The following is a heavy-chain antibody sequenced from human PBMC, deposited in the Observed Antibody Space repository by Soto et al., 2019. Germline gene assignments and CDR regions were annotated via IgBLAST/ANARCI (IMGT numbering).Heavy chain of an antibody. CDR2: IYYSGST. D-gene: IGHD3-22*01. CDR1: GGSISSGGYY. J-gene: IGHJ5*02. V-gene: IGHV4-31*03. CDR3: AISSGYADWFDP. Sequence: QVQLQESGPGLVKPSQTLSLTCTVSGGSISSGGYYWSWIRQHPGKGLEWIGYIYYSGSTYYNPSLMSGVTISVDTSKNQFSLKLRSVTAADTAVYYCAISSGYADWFDPWGQGTLVTVSS.